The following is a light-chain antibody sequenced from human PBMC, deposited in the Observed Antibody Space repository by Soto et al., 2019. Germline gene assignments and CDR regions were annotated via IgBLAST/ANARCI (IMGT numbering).Light chain of an antibody. V-gene: IGLV1-40*01. CDR2: GDS. J-gene: IGLJ2*01. CDR3: QSYDTSLSGVV. Sequence: QSVLTQPPSMSGAPGQRVTISCTGSSSNIGIPYDVHWYQQLPGTAPKLLIYGDSNRPSGVPDRFSGSKSGTSASLAITGLQAEDEADYYCQSYDTSLSGVVFGGGTKLTVL. CDR1: SSNIGIPYD.